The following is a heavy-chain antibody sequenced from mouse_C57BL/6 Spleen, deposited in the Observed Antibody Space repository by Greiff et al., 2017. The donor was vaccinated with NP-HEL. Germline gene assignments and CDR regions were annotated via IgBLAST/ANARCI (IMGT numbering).Heavy chain of an antibody. CDR2: IDPEDGDT. V-gene: IGHV14-1*01. Sequence: EVQLQQSGAELVRPGASVKLSCTASGFNIKDYYMHWVKQRPEQGLEWIGRIDPEDGDTEYAPKFQGKATMTADTSSNTAYLQLSSLTSEDTAVYYCTTEPLYYDYDEAYWGQGTLVTVSA. CDR1: GFNIKDYY. CDR3: TTEPLYYDYDEAY. D-gene: IGHD2-4*01. J-gene: IGHJ3*01.